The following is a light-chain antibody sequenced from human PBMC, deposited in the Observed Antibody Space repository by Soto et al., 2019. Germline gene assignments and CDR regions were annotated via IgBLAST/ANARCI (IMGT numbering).Light chain of an antibody. V-gene: IGKV1-39*01. J-gene: IGKJ2*01. Sequence: DIQMTQSPSSLSASVGDRVTITCRASQSSSSYLNWYQQKPGKAPKLLIYAASSLQSGVPSRFSGRGSGTDFTLPISSLQPEDFATYYCHQSDSPPRYTFGQGTKLEIK. CDR1: QSSSSY. CDR2: AAS. CDR3: HQSDSPPRYT.